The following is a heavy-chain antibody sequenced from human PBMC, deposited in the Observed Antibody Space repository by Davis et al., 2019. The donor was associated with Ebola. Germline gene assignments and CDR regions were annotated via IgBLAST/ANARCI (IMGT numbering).Heavy chain of an antibody. V-gene: IGHV3-23*01. D-gene: IGHD1-7*01. CDR3: AKDLGTSGIFDM. CDR2: ISPSAGST. J-gene: IGHJ3*02. CDR1: GFIFSTYV. Sequence: GESLKISCSASGFIFSTYVMSWVRQAPGRGLEWVSCISPSAGSTFYADSVNGRFTISRDNSKSTLYLQMNTLRAEDTAVYFCAKDLGTSGIFDMLGQGTVVTVSS.